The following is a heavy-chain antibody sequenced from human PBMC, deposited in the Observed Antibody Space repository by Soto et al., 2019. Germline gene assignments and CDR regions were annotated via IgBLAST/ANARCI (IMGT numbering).Heavy chain of an antibody. V-gene: IGHV1-69*01. CDR3: ARGNLVPAAPYYYYGMDV. CDR2: IIPIFGTA. CDR1: GGTFSSYA. Sequence: QVQLVQSGAEVKKPGSSVKVSCKASGGTFSSYAISWVRQAPGQGLEWMGGIIPIFGTANYAQKFQGRVTITADESTRTAYMELSSLRSEDTAVYYCARGNLVPAAPYYYYGMDVWGQGTTVTVSS. J-gene: IGHJ6*02. D-gene: IGHD2-2*01.